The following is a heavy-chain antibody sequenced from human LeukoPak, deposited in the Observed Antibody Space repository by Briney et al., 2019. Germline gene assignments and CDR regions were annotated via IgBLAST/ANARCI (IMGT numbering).Heavy chain of an antibody. Sequence: GSVEVSCKASGYTFPTYGITWVRQAPGHGLEWMGWISGYNGNTNYAQKFQGRVTMTTDTSTRTAYMELGSLRSDDTAVYYCARDGYSSGHDAFDIWGQGTMVTVSS. CDR2: ISGYNGNT. J-gene: IGHJ3*02. CDR1: GYTFPTYG. D-gene: IGHD3-22*01. V-gene: IGHV1-18*01. CDR3: ARDGYSSGHDAFDI.